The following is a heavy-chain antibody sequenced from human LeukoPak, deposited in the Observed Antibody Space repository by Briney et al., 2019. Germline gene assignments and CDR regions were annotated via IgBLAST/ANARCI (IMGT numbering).Heavy chain of an antibody. CDR3: ARGPVGSSSDIDY. Sequence: ASVKVSCKASGYTFTSYAVSWVRQAPGQGLEWIGWINPNSGGTNYAQKFQGRVTMTRDTSISTAYMELSRLRSDDTAVYYCARGPVGSSSDIDYWGQGTLVTVSS. CDR1: GYTFTSYA. V-gene: IGHV1-2*02. J-gene: IGHJ4*02. D-gene: IGHD6-6*01. CDR2: INPNSGGT.